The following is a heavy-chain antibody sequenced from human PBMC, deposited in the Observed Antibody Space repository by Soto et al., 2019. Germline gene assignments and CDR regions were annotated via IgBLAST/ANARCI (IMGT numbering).Heavy chain of an antibody. D-gene: IGHD6-19*01. V-gene: IGHV3-23*01. CDR1: GFIFDDYA. Sequence: EVQLLESGGGLVQPGGSLRLSCGAPGFIFDDYAMMWVRQAPGKGLEWVSATSGSGVTTYYADSVKGRFTISRDNSKNTLYLQMNSRRAADTALYSCARVHTSGWFGDTWGQGTRVPVSS. CDR3: ARVHTSGWFGDT. CDR2: TSGSGVTT. J-gene: IGHJ5*02.